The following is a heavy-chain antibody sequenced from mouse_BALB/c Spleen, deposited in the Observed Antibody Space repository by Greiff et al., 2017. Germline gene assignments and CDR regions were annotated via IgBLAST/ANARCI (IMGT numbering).Heavy chain of an antibody. D-gene: IGHD2-1*01. CDR2: IWAGGST. Sequence: VKLMESGPGLVAPSQGLSITCTVSGFSLTSYGVHWVRQPPGKGLEWLGVIWAGGSTNYNSALMSRLSISKDNSKSQVFLKMNSLQTDDTAMYYCANYGNLYAMDYWGQGTSVTVSS. J-gene: IGHJ4*01. V-gene: IGHV2-9*02. CDR3: ANYGNLYAMDY. CDR1: GFSLTSYG.